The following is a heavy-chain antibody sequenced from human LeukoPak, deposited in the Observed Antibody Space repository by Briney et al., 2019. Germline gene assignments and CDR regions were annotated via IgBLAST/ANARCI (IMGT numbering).Heavy chain of an antibody. J-gene: IGHJ3*02. CDR3: ARDPYSYDSSGAFDI. V-gene: IGHV4-59*12. Sequence: SETLSLTCTVSGGSINSYYWSWIRQPPGKGLEWIGYIYYSGSTNYNPSLKSRVTISVDTSKNQFSLKLSSVTAADTAVYFCARDPYSYDSSGAFDIWGQGTMVTVSS. CDR1: GGSINSYY. CDR2: IYYSGST. D-gene: IGHD3-22*01.